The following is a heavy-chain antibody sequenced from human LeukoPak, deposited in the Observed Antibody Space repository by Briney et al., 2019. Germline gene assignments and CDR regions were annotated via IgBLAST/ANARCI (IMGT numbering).Heavy chain of an antibody. Sequence: PSETLSLTCTVSDGSISSSSYYWGWIRQPPGKGLEWIGSIYYSGSTYYNPSLKSRVTISVDTSKNQFSLKLSSVTAADTAVYYCASDYSNYGWFDPWGQGTLVTVSS. CDR3: ASDYSNYGWFDP. CDR1: DGSISSSSYY. D-gene: IGHD4-11*01. V-gene: IGHV4-39*07. CDR2: IYYSGST. J-gene: IGHJ5*02.